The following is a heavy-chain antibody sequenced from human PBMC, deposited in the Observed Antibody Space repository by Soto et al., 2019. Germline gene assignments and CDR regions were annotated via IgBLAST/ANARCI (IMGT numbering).Heavy chain of an antibody. D-gene: IGHD3-22*01. Sequence: GGSLRLSCAASGFAFISYAIIWCGHSPGKGREWVSGIGGSGGSTYYADSVKGRFTVSRDNSKSTLYLQMNSLRAEDTAVYYCAKSKSYYYDSSGYHSIQAFDYWGQGTLVTVSS. J-gene: IGHJ4*02. CDR3: AKSKSYYYDSSGYHSIQAFDY. CDR2: IGGSGGST. CDR1: GFAFISYA. V-gene: IGHV3-23*01.